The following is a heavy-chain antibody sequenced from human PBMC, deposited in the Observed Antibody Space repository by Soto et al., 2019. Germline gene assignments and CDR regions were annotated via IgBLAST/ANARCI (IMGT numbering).Heavy chain of an antibody. V-gene: IGHV4-59*01. D-gene: IGHD2-15*01. CDR2: IYYSGST. Sequence: PSETLSLTCTVSGGSISSYYWSWIRQPPGKGLEWIGYIYYSGSTNYNPSLKSRVTISVDTPKNQFSLKLSSVTAADTAVYYCARDWRYCSGGSCRHTGGRYYGMDVWGQGTTVTVSS. CDR3: ARDWRYCSGGSCRHTGGRYYGMDV. J-gene: IGHJ6*02. CDR1: GGSISSYY.